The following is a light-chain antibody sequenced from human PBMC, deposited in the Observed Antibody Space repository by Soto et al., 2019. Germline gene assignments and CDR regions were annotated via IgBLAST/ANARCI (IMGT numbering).Light chain of an antibody. CDR1: QSVSSSY. J-gene: IGKJ4*01. CDR2: GAS. CDR3: QQYGSSPG. V-gene: IGKV3-20*01. Sequence: EIVLTQSPCTLSLSPGERATLSCRASQSVSSSYLAWYQQKPGQAPRLLIYGASSRATGIPDRFSGSGSGTDFTLTISRLEPEDFAVYYCQQYGSSPGFGGGTKVEIK.